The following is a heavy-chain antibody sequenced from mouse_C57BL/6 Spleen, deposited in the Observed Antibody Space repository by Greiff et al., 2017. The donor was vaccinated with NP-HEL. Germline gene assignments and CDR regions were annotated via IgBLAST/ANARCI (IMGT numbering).Heavy chain of an antibody. Sequence: QVHVKQSGAELVKPGASVKMSCKASGYTFTSYWITWVKQRPGQGLEWIGDIYPGSGSTNYNEKFKSKATLTVDTSSSTAYMQLSSLTSEDSAVYYCAREGGKGGYFDVWGTGTTVTVSS. V-gene: IGHV1-55*01. J-gene: IGHJ1*03. CDR3: AREGGKGGYFDV. CDR1: GYTFTSYW. D-gene: IGHD1-3*01. CDR2: IYPGSGST.